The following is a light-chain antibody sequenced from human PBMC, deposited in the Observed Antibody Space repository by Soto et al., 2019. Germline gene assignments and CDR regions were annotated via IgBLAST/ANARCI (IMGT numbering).Light chain of an antibody. J-gene: IGLJ1*01. CDR3: CSYAGSSTYV. CDR1: SSDVGSYNL. CDR2: EGS. V-gene: IGLV2-23*01. Sequence: QSALPQPASVSGSPGQSITISCTGTSSDVGSYNLVSWYQQYPGKAPKLMIYEGSKRPSGVSNRFSGSKSGNTASLTISGLQAEDEADYYCCSYAGSSTYVFGTGTKATV.